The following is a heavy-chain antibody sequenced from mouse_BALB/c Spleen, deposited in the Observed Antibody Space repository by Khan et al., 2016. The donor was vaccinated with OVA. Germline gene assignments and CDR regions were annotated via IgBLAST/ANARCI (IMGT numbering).Heavy chain of an antibody. Sequence: EVELVESGGGLVQPGGSRKLSCVASGFTFSSFGMHWVRQAPEKGLEWVAYISGDSSTIYYTDTVKGRFTISRDNPKNTLLLQMTSLMSEDMAMYYCARSYFYGYYFDQWGQGTTLTVSS. CDR1: GFTFSSFG. CDR2: ISGDSSTI. V-gene: IGHV5-17*02. D-gene: IGHD1-1*01. J-gene: IGHJ2*01. CDR3: ARSYFYGYYFDQ.